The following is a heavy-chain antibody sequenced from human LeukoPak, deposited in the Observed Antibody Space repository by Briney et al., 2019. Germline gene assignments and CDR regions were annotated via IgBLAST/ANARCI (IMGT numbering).Heavy chain of an antibody. D-gene: IGHD1-26*01. CDR1: GFTFSSYG. V-gene: IGHV3-30*02. J-gene: IGHJ4*02. CDR2: IRYDGNNN. CDR3: ARESGSYSIDY. Sequence: GGSLRLSCAASGFTFSSYGMHWVRQAPGKGLEWVTFIRYDGNNNYYADSVKGRFTISRDNSKNTLYLQMNSLRTEDTAAYYCARESGSYSIDYWGQGTLVTVSS.